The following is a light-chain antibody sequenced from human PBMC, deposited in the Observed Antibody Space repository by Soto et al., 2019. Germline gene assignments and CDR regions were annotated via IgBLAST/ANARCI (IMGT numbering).Light chain of an antibody. CDR1: QSISSW. J-gene: IGKJ4*01. Sequence: DIQMTQSPSTLSASVGDRVTITCRASQSISSWLAWYQQKPGKAPKLLIYKASSLESGAPSRFSGSGSGTESTLTISSLQPDDFATYYCQQDNSYPSFGGGTKVEIK. V-gene: IGKV1-5*03. CDR2: KAS. CDR3: QQDNSYPS.